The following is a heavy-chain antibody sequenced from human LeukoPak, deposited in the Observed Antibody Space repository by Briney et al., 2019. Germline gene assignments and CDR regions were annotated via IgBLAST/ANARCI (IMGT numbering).Heavy chain of an antibody. Sequence: GGSLRLSCAASGFTFSSYAMSWVRQAPGKGLEWVSAISGSGGSTYYADSVKGRFTISRDNSKNTLYLQMNSLRAEDTAVYYCAKDPCSDLSTSCFPRYFDYWGQGTLVTVSS. CDR1: GFTFSSYA. CDR3: AKDPCSDLSTSCFPRYFDY. V-gene: IGHV3-23*01. J-gene: IGHJ4*02. D-gene: IGHD2-2*01. CDR2: ISGSGGST.